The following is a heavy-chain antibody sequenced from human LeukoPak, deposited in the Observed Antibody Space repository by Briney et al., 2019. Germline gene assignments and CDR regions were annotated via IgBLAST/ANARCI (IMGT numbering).Heavy chain of an antibody. Sequence: GGSLRLSCAASGFTFCSYGMHWVRQAPGKGLEWVAFIRYDGSNKYYADSVKGRFTISRDNSKNTLYLQMNSLRAEDTAVYYCAKSGYDFGGWFDPWGQGTLVTVSS. J-gene: IGHJ5*02. D-gene: IGHD5-12*01. CDR2: IRYDGSNK. CDR3: AKSGYDFGGWFDP. CDR1: GFTFCSYG. V-gene: IGHV3-30*02.